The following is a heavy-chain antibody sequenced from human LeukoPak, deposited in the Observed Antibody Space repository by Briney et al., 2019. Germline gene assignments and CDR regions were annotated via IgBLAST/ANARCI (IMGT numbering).Heavy chain of an antibody. Sequence: GSLRLSCAASGFTFGTYSMSWVRQAPGKGLEWVSTITRSGSRTFYADSVKDRFTFSRDNSKNTLYLQMNSLRAEDTAVYYCAKAHEDYYDTSGNFDYWGQGTLVTVST. CDR3: AKAHEDYYDTSGNFDY. D-gene: IGHD3-22*01. J-gene: IGHJ4*02. V-gene: IGHV3-23*01. CDR1: GFTFGTYS. CDR2: ITRSGSRT.